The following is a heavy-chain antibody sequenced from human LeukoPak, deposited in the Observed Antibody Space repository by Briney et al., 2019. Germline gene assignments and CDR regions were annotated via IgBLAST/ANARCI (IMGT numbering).Heavy chain of an antibody. V-gene: IGHV1-2*02. D-gene: IGHD2-21*02. Sequence: ASVKVSCKASGYTFTGYYMHWVRQAPGQGLEWMGWISPNSGGTNYAQKFQGRVTMTRDTSISTAYMELSRLRSDDTAVYYCARPRGGDPDPYYYYYYGMDVWGQGTTVTVSS. CDR2: ISPNSGGT. J-gene: IGHJ6*02. CDR3: ARPRGGDPDPYYYYYYGMDV. CDR1: GYTFTGYY.